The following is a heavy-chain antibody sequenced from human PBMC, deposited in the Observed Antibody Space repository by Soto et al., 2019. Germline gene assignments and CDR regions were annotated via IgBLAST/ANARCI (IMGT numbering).Heavy chain of an antibody. V-gene: IGHV3-30-3*01. Sequence: GGSLRLSCAASGFTFSSYAMHWVRQAPGRGLEWVAVISYDGSNKYYADSVKGRFTISRDNSKNTLYLQMNSLRAEDTAVYYCARDLLVADTAMSQTKYWGQGTLVTVSS. D-gene: IGHD5-18*01. CDR2: ISYDGSNK. CDR1: GFTFSSYA. J-gene: IGHJ4*02. CDR3: ARDLLVADTAMSQTKY.